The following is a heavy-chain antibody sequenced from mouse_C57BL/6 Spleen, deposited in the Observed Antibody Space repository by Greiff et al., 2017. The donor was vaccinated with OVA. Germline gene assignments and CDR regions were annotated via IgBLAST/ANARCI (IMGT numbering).Heavy chain of an antibody. D-gene: IGHD2-5*01. CDR2: IYPGSGNT. CDR1: GYTFPDYY. J-gene: IGHJ3*01. CDR3: ARESNYFFAY. Sequence: VKLQESGAELVRPGASVKLSCKASGYTFPDYYINWVKQRPGQGLEWIARIYPGSGNTYYNEKFKGKATLTAEKSSSTAYMQLSSLTSEDSAVYFCARESNYFFAYWGQGTLVTVSA. V-gene: IGHV1-76*01.